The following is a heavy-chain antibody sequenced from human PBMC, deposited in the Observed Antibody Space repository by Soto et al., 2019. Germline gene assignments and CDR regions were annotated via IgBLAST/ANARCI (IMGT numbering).Heavy chain of an antibody. Sequence: QVQLVQSRAEVKKPGASVKVSCKASGYTLTSYGISWVRQAPGQGLEWVGWISPYNGNTNYAQKLTDRVTLTTATSTITAYMELRILRPDATAVYYCARADFDFWSGYSPFDYWGQGTLVTVSS. CDR3: ARADFDFWSGYSPFDY. D-gene: IGHD3-3*01. V-gene: IGHV1-18*01. CDR2: ISPYNGNT. J-gene: IGHJ4*02. CDR1: GYTLTSYG.